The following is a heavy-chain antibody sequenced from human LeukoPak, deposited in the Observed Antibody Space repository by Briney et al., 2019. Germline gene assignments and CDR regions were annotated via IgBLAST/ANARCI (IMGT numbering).Heavy chain of an antibody. CDR2: ISYDGSNK. D-gene: IGHD4-17*01. Sequence: AGGSLRLSCAASGFTFSSYGMHWVRQAPGKGLEWVAVISYDGSNKYYADSVKGRLTISRDNSKNTLYLQMNSLRAEDTAVYYCTKDEAVTPTTAWSVYYFNYWGQGTLVTVSS. CDR3: TKDEAVTPTTAWSVYYFNY. CDR1: GFTFSSYG. V-gene: IGHV3-30*18. J-gene: IGHJ4*02.